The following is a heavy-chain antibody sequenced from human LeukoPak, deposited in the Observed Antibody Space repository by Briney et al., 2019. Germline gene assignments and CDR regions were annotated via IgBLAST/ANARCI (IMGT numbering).Heavy chain of an antibody. CDR3: ARDAAGYDP. D-gene: IGHD6-13*01. J-gene: IGHJ5*02. CDR1: GFTFNTFW. Sequence: GGSLRLSCAASGFTFNTFWMSWVRQTPGKGLEWVANIKEDGTKKYYVDSVKGRFTISRDNVENSLYLQMNSLGAEDTAVYYCARDAAGYDPWGQGTLVTVSS. CDR2: IKEDGTKK. V-gene: IGHV3-7*01.